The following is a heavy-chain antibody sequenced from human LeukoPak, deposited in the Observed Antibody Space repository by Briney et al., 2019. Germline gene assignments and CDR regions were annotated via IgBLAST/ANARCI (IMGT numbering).Heavy chain of an antibody. J-gene: IGHJ4*02. CDR2: MNPNSGNT. CDR1: GYTFTSYD. V-gene: IGHV1-8*01. Sequence: ASVKVSCKASGYTFTSYDINWVRQATGQGLEWMGWMNPNSGNTGYAQKFQGRVTMTRNTSISTAYMELSSLRSEDTAVYYCASAYSGSSPANYFDYWGQGTLVTVSS. D-gene: IGHD1-26*01. CDR3: ASAYSGSSPANYFDY.